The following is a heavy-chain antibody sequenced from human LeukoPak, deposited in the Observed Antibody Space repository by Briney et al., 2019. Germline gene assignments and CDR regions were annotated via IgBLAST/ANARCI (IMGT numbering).Heavy chain of an antibody. CDR3: ARPYDYDSSGYYDGWYFDL. J-gene: IGHJ2*01. D-gene: IGHD3-22*01. V-gene: IGHV1-18*01. Sequence: GASVKVSCKASGYTFTSYGISWVRQAPGQGLEWMGWISAYNGNINYAQKLQGRVTMTTDTSTSTAYMELRSLRSDDTAVYYCARPYDYDSSGYYDGWYFDLWGRGVLVTASS. CDR1: GYTFTSYG. CDR2: ISAYNGNI.